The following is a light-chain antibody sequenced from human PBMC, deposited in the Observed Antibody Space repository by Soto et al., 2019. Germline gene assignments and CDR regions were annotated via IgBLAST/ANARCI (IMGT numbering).Light chain of an antibody. CDR1: QGISNH. J-gene: IGKJ4*01. CDR2: AAS. CDR3: QHLNSYPVT. Sequence: DIQLTQSPSFLSASVGDRVTITCRASQGISNHLAWYQQKPGKAPKFLIYAASTLHSGVPSRFRGSGSGTEFTLTISSLQPEDFATYFCQHLNSYPVTFGGGTKVEIK. V-gene: IGKV1-9*01.